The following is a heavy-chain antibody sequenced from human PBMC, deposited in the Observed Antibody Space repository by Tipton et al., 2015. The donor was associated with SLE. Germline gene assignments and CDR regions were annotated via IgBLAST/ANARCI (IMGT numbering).Heavy chain of an antibody. CDR1: GFIFDSYW. V-gene: IGHV3-74*01. D-gene: IGHD4-17*01. J-gene: IGHJ5*02. CDR3: ARDSAPRRHGDSPLNWLDP. Sequence: GSLRLSCAASGFIFDSYWMHWVRQAPGKGLVWVSRINSDGSITDYADTVKGRFTVSRDNAKNTLYLQIISLRDEDTAMYYCARDSAPRRHGDSPLNWLDPWGQGVLVTVSS. CDR2: INSDGSIT.